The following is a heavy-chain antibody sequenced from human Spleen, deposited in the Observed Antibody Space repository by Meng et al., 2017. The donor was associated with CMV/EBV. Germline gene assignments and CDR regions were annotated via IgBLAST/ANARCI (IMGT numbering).Heavy chain of an antibody. CDR1: GGSISGGDYY. V-gene: IGHV4-30-4*08. D-gene: IGHD5-24*01. CDR2: IYYSGST. J-gene: IGHJ5*02. Sequence: SCTVSGGSISGGDYYWSWIRQPPGKGLEWIGYIYYSGSTYYNPSLKSRVTISIDTSKKHFSLKLTSVTAADTAVYFCARGVGTITSWGQGTLVTVSS. CDR3: ARGVGTITS.